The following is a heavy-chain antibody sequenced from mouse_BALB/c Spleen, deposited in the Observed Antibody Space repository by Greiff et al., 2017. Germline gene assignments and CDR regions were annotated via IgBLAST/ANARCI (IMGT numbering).Heavy chain of an antibody. CDR3: ARGGGYFDV. J-gene: IGHJ1*01. V-gene: IGHV3-2*02. Sequence: EVKLMESGPGLVKPSQSLSLTCTVTGYSITSDYAWNWIRQFPGNKLEWMGYISYSGSTSYNPSLKSRISITRDTSKNQFFLQLNSVTTEDTATYYCARGGGYFDVWGAGTTVTVSS. CDR1: GYSITSDYA. CDR2: ISYSGST.